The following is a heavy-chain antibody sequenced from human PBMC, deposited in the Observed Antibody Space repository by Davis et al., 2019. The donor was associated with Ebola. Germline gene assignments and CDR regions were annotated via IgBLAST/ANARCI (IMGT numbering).Heavy chain of an antibody. CDR1: GFTFSSYG. CDR3: AKARGWYGDYYYYGMDV. J-gene: IGHJ6*02. V-gene: IGHV3-30*18. CDR2: ISYDGSNK. Sequence: GESLKISCAASGFTFSSYGMHWVRQAPGKGLEWVAVISYDGSNKYYADSVKGRFTISRDNSKNTLYLQMNSLRAEDTAVYYCAKARGWYGDYYYYGMDVWGQGTTVTVSS. D-gene: IGHD6-19*01.